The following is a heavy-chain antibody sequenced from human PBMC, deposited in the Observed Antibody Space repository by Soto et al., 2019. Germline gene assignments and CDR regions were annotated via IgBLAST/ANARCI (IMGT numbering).Heavy chain of an antibody. CDR2: ISGSGGST. J-gene: IGHJ3*02. CDR1: GFTFSSYA. Sequence: GGSLRLSCAASGFTFSSYAMSWVRQAPGKGLEWVSAISGSGGSTYYADSVKGRFTISRDNSKNTLYLQMNSLRAEDTAVYYCAKDWTIFPMDDIVVVPAAISGGPNDAFDIWGQGTMVTVAS. V-gene: IGHV3-23*01. D-gene: IGHD2-2*01. CDR3: AKDWTIFPMDDIVVVPAAISGGPNDAFDI.